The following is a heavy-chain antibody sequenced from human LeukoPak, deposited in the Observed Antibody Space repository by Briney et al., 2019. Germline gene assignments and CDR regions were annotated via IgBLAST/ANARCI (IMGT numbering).Heavy chain of an antibody. J-gene: IGHJ5*02. D-gene: IGHD6-19*01. Sequence: GRSLRLSCAASGFTFDDYAMHWVRQAPGKGLEWVSGINWNSGSIAYADSVKGRFTISRDNAKNSLYLQMDSLRAEDTALYYCAKGLRAVADYNWFDPWGQGTLVTVSS. CDR2: INWNSGSI. CDR3: AKGLRAVADYNWFDP. CDR1: GFTFDDYA. V-gene: IGHV3-9*01.